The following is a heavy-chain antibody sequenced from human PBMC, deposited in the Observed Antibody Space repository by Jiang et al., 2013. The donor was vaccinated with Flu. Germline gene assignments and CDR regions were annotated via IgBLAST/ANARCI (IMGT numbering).Heavy chain of an antibody. CDR1: GDSVSSNSAA. V-gene: IGHV6-1*01. D-gene: IGHD5-12*01. CDR3: ARESPGEWLRLGYLYFYGMDV. Sequence: SQTLSLTCAISGDSVSSNSAAWNWIRQSPSRGLEWLGRTYYKSKWYNDYASSVKSRVTINSDTSKNQFSLHLNSVTPEDTAVYYCARESPGEWLRLGYLYFYGMDVWGQGTTVAVSS. J-gene: IGHJ6*02. CDR2: TYYKSKWYN.